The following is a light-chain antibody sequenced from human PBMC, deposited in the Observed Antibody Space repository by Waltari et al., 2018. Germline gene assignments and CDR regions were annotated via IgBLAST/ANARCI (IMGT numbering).Light chain of an antibody. CDR1: QGISSY. V-gene: IGKV1-9*01. CDR2: AAS. CDR3: QQLNTYPLT. Sequence: ITLTQSPSSLSASVGDRVTITCRASQGISSYLAWYQQKPGKAPKLLIYAASTLQSGVPSRFSGSGSGTGFTLTISSLQPEDFATYYCQQLNTYPLTFGPGTKVDIK. J-gene: IGKJ3*01.